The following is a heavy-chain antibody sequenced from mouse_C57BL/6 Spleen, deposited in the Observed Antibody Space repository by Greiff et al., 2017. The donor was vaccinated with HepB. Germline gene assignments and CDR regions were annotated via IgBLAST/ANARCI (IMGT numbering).Heavy chain of an antibody. D-gene: IGHD1-1*02. Sequence: EVKLQESGPELVKPGASVKIPCKASGYTFTDYNMDWVKQSHGKSLEWIGDINPNNGGTIYNQKFKGKATLTVDKSSSTAYMELRSLTSEDTAVYYCARRGGGAYWGQGTLVTVSA. CDR1: GYTFTDYN. CDR2: INPNNGGT. CDR3: ARRGGGAY. J-gene: IGHJ3*01. V-gene: IGHV1-18*01.